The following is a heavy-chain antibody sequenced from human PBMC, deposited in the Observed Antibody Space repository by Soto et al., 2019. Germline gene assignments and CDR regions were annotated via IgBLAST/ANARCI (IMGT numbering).Heavy chain of an antibody. V-gene: IGHV1-18*04. CDR1: GYTFTNYG. D-gene: IGHD2-15*01. CDR3: ARSCSGGSCHSAY. CDR2: ISPFTGDT. J-gene: IGHJ4*02. Sequence: ASVKVTCKASGYTFTNYGINWVRQAPGQGLEWMGWISPFTGDTHYTQSLQGRITMTTDTSTSTAYMELRSLRSADTAVYYCARSCSGGSCHSAYWGQGTLVTVSS.